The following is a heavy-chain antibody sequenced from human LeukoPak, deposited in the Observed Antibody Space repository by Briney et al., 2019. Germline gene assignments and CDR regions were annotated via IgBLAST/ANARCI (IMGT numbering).Heavy chain of an antibody. Sequence: SETLSLTCTVSGGSISSGSYYWSWIRQPAGKGLEWIGRIYTNGSTNYNPSLKSRVTISVDTSKNQFSLKLSSVTAADTAVYYCAGDRSDYYGSGSYQSPWGQGTLVTVSS. V-gene: IGHV4-61*02. CDR1: GGSISSGSYY. CDR3: AGDRSDYYGSGSYQSP. J-gene: IGHJ5*02. CDR2: IYTNGST. D-gene: IGHD3-10*01.